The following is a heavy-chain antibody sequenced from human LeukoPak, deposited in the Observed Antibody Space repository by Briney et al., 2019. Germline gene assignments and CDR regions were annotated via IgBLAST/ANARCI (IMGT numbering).Heavy chain of an antibody. CDR1: GGSFSGYY. J-gene: IGHJ4*02. Sequence: SETLSLTCAVYGGSFSGYYWSWIRQPPGKGLEWIGEINHSGSTNYNPSLKSRVTISVDTSKNQFSLKLSSVTAADTAVYYCARVKRPATSDYWGQGTLATVSS. CDR2: INHSGST. V-gene: IGHV4-34*01. CDR3: ARVKRPATSDY. D-gene: IGHD2-2*01.